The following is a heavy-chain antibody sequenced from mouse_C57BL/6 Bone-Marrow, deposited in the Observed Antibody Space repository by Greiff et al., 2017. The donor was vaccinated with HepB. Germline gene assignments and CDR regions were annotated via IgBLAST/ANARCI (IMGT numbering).Heavy chain of an antibody. D-gene: IGHD1-1*01. Sequence: QVQLQQPGTELVKPGASVKLSCKASGYTFTSYWMHWVKQRPGQGLEWIGNINPSNGGTNYNEKFKSKATLTVDKSSSTAYMQLSSLTSEDSAVYYCARSPHSNYYGSSYWYFDVWGTGTTVTVSS. J-gene: IGHJ1*03. CDR3: ARSPHSNYYGSSYWYFDV. CDR2: INPSNGGT. V-gene: IGHV1-53*01. CDR1: GYTFTSYW.